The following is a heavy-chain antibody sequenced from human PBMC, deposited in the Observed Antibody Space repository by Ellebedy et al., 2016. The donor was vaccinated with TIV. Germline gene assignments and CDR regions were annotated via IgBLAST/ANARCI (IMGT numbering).Heavy chain of an antibody. Sequence: SVKVSXXASGGTFSSYAISWVRQAPGQGLEWMGGIIPIFGTANYAQKFQGRVTITADKSTSTAYMELSSLRSEDTAVYYCASPPSVGTDAFDIWGQGTMVTVSS. CDR2: IIPIFGTA. J-gene: IGHJ3*02. CDR1: GGTFSSYA. D-gene: IGHD3-16*01. CDR3: ASPPSVGTDAFDI. V-gene: IGHV1-69*06.